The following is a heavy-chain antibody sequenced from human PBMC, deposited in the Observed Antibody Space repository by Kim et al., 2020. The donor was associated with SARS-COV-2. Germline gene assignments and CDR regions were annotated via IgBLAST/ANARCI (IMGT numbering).Heavy chain of an antibody. V-gene: IGHV3-30*18. CDR3: AKDGGIHVVVVAATHHA. Sequence: GGSLRLSCAASGFTFSSYGMHWVRQAPGKGLEWVAVISYDGSNKYYADSVKGRFTISRDNSKNTLYLQMNSLRAEDTAVYYCAKDGGIHVVVVAATHHA. J-gene: IGHJ3*01. CDR1: GFTFSSYG. D-gene: IGHD2-15*01. CDR2: ISYDGSNK.